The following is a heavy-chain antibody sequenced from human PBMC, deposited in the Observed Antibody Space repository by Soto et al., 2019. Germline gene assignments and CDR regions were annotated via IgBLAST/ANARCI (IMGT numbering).Heavy chain of an antibody. Sequence: PGESLKISCKGSGYSFPTFWIGWVRQMPGKGLEWMGVIYPGDSDTRYSPSFQGQATISADRSISTAYLQWSSLKASDTAIYYCARSGRNAYYNMDVWGQGTTVTVSS. J-gene: IGHJ6*02. CDR1: GYSFPTFW. CDR3: ARSGRNAYYNMDV. CDR2: IYPGDSDT. D-gene: IGHD3-16*01. V-gene: IGHV5-51*01.